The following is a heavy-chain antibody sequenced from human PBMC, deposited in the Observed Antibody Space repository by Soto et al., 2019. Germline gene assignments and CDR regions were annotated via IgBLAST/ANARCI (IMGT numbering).Heavy chain of an antibody. V-gene: IGHV3-23*01. CDR2: LSGSGGST. J-gene: IGHJ4*02. D-gene: IGHD6-6*01. Sequence: GGSLRLSYAASGFTFSSYAMGWVRQAPGKGLEWVSTLSGSGGSTYSADSVNGRFTISRDNSKNTLYLQMNSLRAEDTAVYYCAKDSTAYSSAYDFDSWGPGTLVTVSS. CDR1: GFTFSSYA. CDR3: AKDSTAYSSAYDFDS.